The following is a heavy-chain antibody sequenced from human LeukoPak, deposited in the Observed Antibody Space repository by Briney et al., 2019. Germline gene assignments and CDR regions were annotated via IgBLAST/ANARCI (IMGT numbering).Heavy chain of an antibody. J-gene: IGHJ4*02. Sequence: SETLSLTCAVYGGSFSGYYWSWIRQPPGKGLEWIGELNHSGSTNYNPSLKSRVTISVDTSKNQLSLKLTSVTAADTAVYYCARGGTYYGSGSYYPLMHWGQGTLVTVSS. CDR1: GGSFSGYY. V-gene: IGHV4-34*01. CDR2: LNHSGST. D-gene: IGHD3-10*01. CDR3: ARGGTYYGSGSYYPLMH.